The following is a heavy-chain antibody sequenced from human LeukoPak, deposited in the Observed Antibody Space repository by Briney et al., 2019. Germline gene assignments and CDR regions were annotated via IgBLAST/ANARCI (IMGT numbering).Heavy chain of an antibody. Sequence: SETLSLTCTVSGGSISSYYWSWIRQPPGKGLEWIGYIYYSGSTNYNPSLKSRVTISVDTSKNQFSLKLSSVTAADTAVHYCARVGEDYGDYIGWFDPWGQGTLVTVSS. CDR2: IYYSGST. V-gene: IGHV4-59*01. CDR3: ARVGEDYGDYIGWFDP. CDR1: GGSISSYY. D-gene: IGHD4-17*01. J-gene: IGHJ5*02.